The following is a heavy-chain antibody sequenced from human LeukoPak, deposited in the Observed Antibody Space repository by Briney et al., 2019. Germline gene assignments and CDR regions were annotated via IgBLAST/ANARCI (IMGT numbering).Heavy chain of an antibody. D-gene: IGHD2-21*02. CDR2: INHSGST. J-gene: IGHJ4*02. CDR3: ARENDAVIRDY. Sequence: SETLSLTCAVYGGSFSGYYWSWIRQPPGKGLEWIGEINHSGSTNYNPSLKSRVTISVDTSKNQFSLKLSSVTAADTAVYYCARENDAVIRDYWGQGTLVTVSS. CDR1: GGSFSGYY. V-gene: IGHV4-34*01.